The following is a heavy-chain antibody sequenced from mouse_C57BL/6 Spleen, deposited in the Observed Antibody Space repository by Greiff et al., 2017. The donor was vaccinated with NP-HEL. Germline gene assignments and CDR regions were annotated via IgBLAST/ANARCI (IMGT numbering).Heavy chain of an antibody. CDR1: GYTFTTYP. CDR3: ARRGYYYGSSSYWYFDV. CDR2: FHPYNDDT. V-gene: IGHV1-47*01. D-gene: IGHD1-1*01. Sequence: QVQLQQSGAELVKPGASVKMSCKASGYTFTTYPIEWMKQNHGKSLEWIGNFHPYNDDTKYNEKFKGKATLTVEKSSSTVYLELSRLTSDDSAVYYCARRGYYYGSSSYWYFDVWGTGTTVTVSS. J-gene: IGHJ1*03.